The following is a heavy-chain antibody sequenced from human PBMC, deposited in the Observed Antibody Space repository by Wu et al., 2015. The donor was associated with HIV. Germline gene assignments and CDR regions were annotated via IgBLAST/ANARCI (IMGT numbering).Heavy chain of an antibody. CDR1: GYTFSNYY. CDR2: INPSGGST. Sequence: QVQLVQSAAEVKKPGASVKVSCKASGYTFSNYYIHWVRQAPGQGLEWMGIINPSGGSTTYAQKFQGRVTMTRDTSTSTVYMELSSLRSDDTAVYYCARGVCSSTSCFYYMDVWGKGTTVTVSS. CDR3: ARGVCSSTSCFYYMDV. J-gene: IGHJ6*03. D-gene: IGHD2-2*01. V-gene: IGHV1-46*03.